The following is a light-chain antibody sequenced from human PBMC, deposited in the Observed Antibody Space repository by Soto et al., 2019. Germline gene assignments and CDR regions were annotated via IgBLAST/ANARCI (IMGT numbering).Light chain of an antibody. J-gene: IGLJ2*01. V-gene: IGLV2-14*01. CDR3: SSYTSSSTLV. Sequence: QSALTQPASVSGSPGQSITLSCTGTSSDVGGYNYVSWYQQHPGKAPKLMSYEVSNRPSGVSNRFSGSKSGNTASLTISGLQAEDEAEYYCSSYTSSSTLVFGGGTKLTVL. CDR2: EVS. CDR1: SSDVGGYNY.